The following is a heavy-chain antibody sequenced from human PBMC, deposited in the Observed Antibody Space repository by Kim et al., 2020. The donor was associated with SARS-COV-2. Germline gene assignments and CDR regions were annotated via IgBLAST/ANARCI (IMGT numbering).Heavy chain of an antibody. CDR2: IKSKTDGGTT. Sequence: GGSLRLSCAASGFTFSNAWMSWVRQAPGKGLEWVGRIKSKTDGGTTDYAAPVKGRFTISRDDSKNTLYLQMNSLKTEDTAVYYCTTDRENGRFLEWLSLDYYYYGMDVWGQGTTVTVSS. D-gene: IGHD3-3*01. V-gene: IGHV3-15*01. J-gene: IGHJ6*02. CDR3: TTDRENGRFLEWLSLDYYYYGMDV. CDR1: GFTFSNAW.